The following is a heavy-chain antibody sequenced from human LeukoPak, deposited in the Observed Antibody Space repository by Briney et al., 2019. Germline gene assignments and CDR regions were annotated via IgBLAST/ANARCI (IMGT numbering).Heavy chain of an antibody. CDR1: GFTFSSYA. Sequence: GGSLRLSRAASGFTFSSYAMHWVRQAPGKGLEYVSAISSTGVSTYYANSVKGRFTISRDNSKNTLYLQMDSLRVEDMAVYYCARRLTGYNSGYDYWGQGTLVTVSS. D-gene: IGHD6-19*01. CDR3: ARRLTGYNSGYDY. J-gene: IGHJ4*02. V-gene: IGHV3-64*01. CDR2: ISSTGVST.